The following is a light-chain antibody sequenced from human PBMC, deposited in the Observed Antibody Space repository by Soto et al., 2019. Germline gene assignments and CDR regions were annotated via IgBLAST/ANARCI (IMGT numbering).Light chain of an antibody. CDR3: CSYAGSYSLYV. V-gene: IGLV2-11*01. Sequence: QSVLTQPRSVSGSPGQSVTMSGTGTSSDVGGYNYVSWYQQHPGKAPKLMIYDVSKRPSGVPDRFSGSKSGNTASLTISGLQAEDEADYYCCSYAGSYSLYVFGTGTKVTVL. CDR1: SSDVGGYNY. J-gene: IGLJ1*01. CDR2: DVS.